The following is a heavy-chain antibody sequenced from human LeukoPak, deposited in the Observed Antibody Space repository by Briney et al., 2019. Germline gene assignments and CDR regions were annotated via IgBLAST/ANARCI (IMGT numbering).Heavy chain of an antibody. V-gene: IGHV4-39*01. J-gene: IGHJ4*02. D-gene: IGHD1-1*01. CDR2: IYYSGST. Sequence: SETLSLTCTVSGGSISSSSYYWGWIRQPPGKGLEWIGSIYYSGSTYYNPSLKSRVTISVDTSKNQFSLKLTSGTAADTAVYYCXXXSXGKNDEPLPLDXWGQGTLVTVXS. CDR1: GGSISSSSYY. CDR3: XXXSXGKNDEPLPLDX.